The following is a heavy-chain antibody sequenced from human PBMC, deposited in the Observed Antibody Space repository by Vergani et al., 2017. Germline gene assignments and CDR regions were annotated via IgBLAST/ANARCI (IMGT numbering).Heavy chain of an antibody. Sequence: EIQLVESGGGLVQPGGSLRLSCAASGFIFSNYCMHWVRQAPGKGLVWVSHIQSDGSSTHYADSVQGRFTNTRDNAKNTLFMQMNSLRAEDTAGDNCTSRSGWGGYWGQGTLVTVSS. CDR1: GFIFSNYC. V-gene: IGHV3-74*01. J-gene: IGHJ4*02. CDR3: TSRSGWGGY. CDR2: IQSDGSST. D-gene: IGHD3-10*01.